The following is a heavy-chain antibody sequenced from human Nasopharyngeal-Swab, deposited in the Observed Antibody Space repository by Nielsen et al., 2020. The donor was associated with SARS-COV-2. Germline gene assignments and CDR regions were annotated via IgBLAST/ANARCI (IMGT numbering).Heavy chain of an antibody. CDR3: AKDRDSGDDSGEYYHYYGMDV. Sequence: GGSLRLSCAASGFTFSNFAMSWVRQAPGRGLEWVSAISGADDSTKYADSVKGRFTISRDNSKNTLDLQMNSLRAEDTAMYYCAKDRDSGDDSGEYYHYYGMDVWGQGTSVTVS. D-gene: IGHD5-12*01. V-gene: IGHV3-23*01. CDR1: GFTFSNFA. J-gene: IGHJ6*02. CDR2: ISGADDST.